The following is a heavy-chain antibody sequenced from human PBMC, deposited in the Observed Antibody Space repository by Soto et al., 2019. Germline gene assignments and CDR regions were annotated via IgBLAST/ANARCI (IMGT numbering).Heavy chain of an antibody. CDR3: AKDPTRRWLQLIPYY. CDR2: ISYDGSNK. CDR1: GFTFSSYG. V-gene: IGHV3-30*18. J-gene: IGHJ4*02. Sequence: GGSLRLSCAASGFTFSSYGMHWVRQAPGKGLEWVAVISYDGSNKYYADSVKGRFTISRDNSKNTLYLQMNSLRAEDTAVYYCAKDPTRRWLQLIPYYWGQGTLVTVSS. D-gene: IGHD5-12*01.